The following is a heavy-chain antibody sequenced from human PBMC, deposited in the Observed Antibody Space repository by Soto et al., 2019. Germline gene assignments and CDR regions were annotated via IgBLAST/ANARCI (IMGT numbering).Heavy chain of an antibody. CDR1: GGSISTTSFY. CDR2: IYYSGST. CDR3: ATSSYANWFDP. V-gene: IGHV4-39*01. Sequence: SEILSLTCTDSGGSISTTSFYWGWIRQPPGEGLEWIATIYYSGSTYYNPSLKGPVTISVDTSKNQFSLRLSSVTAADTAVYYCATSSYANWFDPWGQGILVTVSS. J-gene: IGHJ5*02. D-gene: IGHD2-8*01.